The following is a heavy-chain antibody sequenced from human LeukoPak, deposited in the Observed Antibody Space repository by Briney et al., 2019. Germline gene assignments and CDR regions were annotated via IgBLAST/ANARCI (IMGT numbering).Heavy chain of an antibody. CDR2: IYYSGNT. Sequence: PSETLSLTCSVAGGSISSYYWSWIRQPPGKGLEWIGSIYYSGNTYYNPSLKSRVTIAVDAYNNQCSLKLSSVTAADTAVYYCARVEAYDFWSGFWVGAGGYYYGMDVWGKGTTVSVSS. CDR1: GGSISSYY. CDR3: ARVEAYDFWSGFWVGAGGYYYGMDV. V-gene: IGHV4-59*01. D-gene: IGHD3-3*01. J-gene: IGHJ6*04.